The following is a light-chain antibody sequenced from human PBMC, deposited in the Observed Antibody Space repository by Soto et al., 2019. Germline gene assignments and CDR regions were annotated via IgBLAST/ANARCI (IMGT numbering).Light chain of an antibody. Sequence: EIVMTQSPATLSVSPGERATLSCRASQSVSSNLAWYQQKPGQAPRRLIYGASTRATGIPARFSGSGSGTEFNLTISSLQSEDFAVYYCQQYNNWPGTFGQGTKLEIK. CDR3: QQYNNWPGT. CDR1: QSVSSN. V-gene: IGKV3-15*01. J-gene: IGKJ2*01. CDR2: GAS.